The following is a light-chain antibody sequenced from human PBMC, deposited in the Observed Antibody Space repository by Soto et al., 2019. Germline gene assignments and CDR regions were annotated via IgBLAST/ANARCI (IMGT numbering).Light chain of an antibody. V-gene: IGKV1-12*01. J-gene: IGKJ4*01. Sequence: DIPMTQSPSSVSASVGDRVTITCRAIQGISRWLAWYQQKPGKAPNLLIYAASNLRSGVPSKFSGSGSETDFTLTISSLQPEDFATSYCQQANSFPLTFGGGTREEIK. CDR2: AAS. CDR1: QGISRW. CDR3: QQANSFPLT.